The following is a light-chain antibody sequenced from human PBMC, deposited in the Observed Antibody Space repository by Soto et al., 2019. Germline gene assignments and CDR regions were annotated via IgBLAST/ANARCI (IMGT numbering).Light chain of an antibody. CDR1: QSIHSY. CDR3: QQNFSIPIT. CDR2: AAS. V-gene: IGKV1-39*01. J-gene: IGKJ5*01. Sequence: DIQITQTQASLSSAVSDTVTIDCRANQSIHSYLNWYQQKPGKAPDLLIYAASSLKSGVPSRFSGSGSGTHFTLTITSLQAADFATYYCQQNFSIPITFGQGTRLEIK.